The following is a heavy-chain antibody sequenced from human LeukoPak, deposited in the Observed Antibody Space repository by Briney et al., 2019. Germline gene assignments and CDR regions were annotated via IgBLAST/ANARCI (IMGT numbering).Heavy chain of an antibody. CDR2: ISGSGGST. J-gene: IGHJ4*02. CDR3: AKVWDSSGWSWGYFDY. V-gene: IGHV3-23*01. CDR1: GFTLSSYA. D-gene: IGHD6-19*01. Sequence: GGSLRLSCAASGFTLSSYAMSWVRQAPGKGLEWVSAISGSGGSTYYADSVKGRFTISRDNSKNTLYLQMNSLRAEDTAVYYCAKVWDSSGWSWGYFDYWGQGTLVTVSS.